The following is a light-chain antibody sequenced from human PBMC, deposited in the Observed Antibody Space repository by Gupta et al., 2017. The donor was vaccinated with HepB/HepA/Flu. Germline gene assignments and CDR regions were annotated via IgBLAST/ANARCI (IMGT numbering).Light chain of an antibody. J-gene: IGKJ3*01. CDR2: LGS. V-gene: IGKV2-28*01. Sequence: DIVLTQSPLSLTVTPGEPASLSCRSSQSLLYDNGYNYLSWYLQKPGQSPHLLIYLGSSRASGVPDRFSGSGSGTYFTLHISRVEAEDVGTYHCMQTRQNPFTFGPGTKV. CDR3: MQTRQNPFT. CDR1: QSLLYDNGYNY.